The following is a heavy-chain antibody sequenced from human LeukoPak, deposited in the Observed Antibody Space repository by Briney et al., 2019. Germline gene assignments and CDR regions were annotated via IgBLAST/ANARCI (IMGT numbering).Heavy chain of an antibody. CDR2: IYYSGST. D-gene: IGHD6-19*01. J-gene: IGHJ6*02. CDR1: GGSISSSSYY. V-gene: IGHV4-39*07. Sequence: SETLSLTCAVSGGSISSSSYYWGWIRQPPGKGLEWIGSIYYSGSTYYNPSLKSRVTISVDTSKNQFSLKLSSVTAADTAVYYCARDRPEQWLVQRYYYGMDVWGQGTTVTVSS. CDR3: ARDRPEQWLVQRYYYGMDV.